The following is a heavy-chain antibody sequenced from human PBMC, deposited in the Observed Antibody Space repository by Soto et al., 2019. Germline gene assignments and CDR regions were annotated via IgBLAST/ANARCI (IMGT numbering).Heavy chain of an antibody. CDR2: INGYNGNT. CDR3: ARMGDVPYYYYGMDV. J-gene: IGHJ6*02. D-gene: IGHD3-16*01. Sequence: SVKVSCKASGYTFSTYGSSWLLQATGQGLEWMGWINGYNGNTNYAPKLQGRITMTTDTSTTTAYMELRSLRSDDTAVYYCARMGDVPYYYYGMDVWGQGTTVTVSS. V-gene: IGHV1-18*01. CDR1: GYTFSTYG.